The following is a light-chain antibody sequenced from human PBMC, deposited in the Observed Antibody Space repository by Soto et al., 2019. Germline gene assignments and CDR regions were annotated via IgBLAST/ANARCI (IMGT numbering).Light chain of an antibody. J-gene: IGLJ2*01. CDR2: QVS. CDR3: SSYTSNSPLGI. Sequence: QSALTQTASVAGSPGQSITISGTGTSSDVGAYNYVAWYHQHPGKAPKLLIFQVSNRPSWVSNRFSGSKSGNTASLAISGLQPEDEGTYYCSSYTSNSPLGIFGGGTKLTVL. CDR1: SSDVGAYNY. V-gene: IGLV2-14*01.